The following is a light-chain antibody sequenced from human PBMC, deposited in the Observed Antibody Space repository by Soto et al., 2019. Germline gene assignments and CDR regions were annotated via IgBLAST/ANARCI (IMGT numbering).Light chain of an antibody. Sequence: DLQMTQSPSTLSASVGDRVTITCRASQSISSWLAWYQQKPGKAPKLLIYDASSLESGVPSRFSGSGSGTEFTLTISSLQPDDFATYSCQQYNSYWTFGQGTKVDIK. CDR1: QSISSW. CDR3: QQYNSYWT. V-gene: IGKV1-5*01. J-gene: IGKJ1*01. CDR2: DAS.